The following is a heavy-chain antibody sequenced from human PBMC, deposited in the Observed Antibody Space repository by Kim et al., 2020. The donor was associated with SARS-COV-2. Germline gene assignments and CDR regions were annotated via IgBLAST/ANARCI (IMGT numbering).Heavy chain of an antibody. CDR2: SDSYT. V-gene: IGHV5-10-1*01. CDR3: ARRLSV. Sequence: SDSYTNYSPSFQGHVTISADKSISTAYLQWSSLKASDTAMYYCARRLSVWGQGTTVTVSS. J-gene: IGHJ6*02.